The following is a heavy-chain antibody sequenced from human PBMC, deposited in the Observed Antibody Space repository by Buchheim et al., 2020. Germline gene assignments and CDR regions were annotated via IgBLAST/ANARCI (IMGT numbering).Heavy chain of an antibody. V-gene: IGHV1-2*02. Sequence: QVQLVQSGAEVKKPGASVKVSCKASGFTLTGYYMHWVRQAPGQGLEWMGWINPDSGGTNYAQKFQGRVTMTRDTSLTIDYMELSSLTSDDSAVYYCARTSSFDYWGQGTL. J-gene: IGHJ4*02. CDR3: ARTSSFDY. CDR1: GFTLTGYY. CDR2: INPDSGGT.